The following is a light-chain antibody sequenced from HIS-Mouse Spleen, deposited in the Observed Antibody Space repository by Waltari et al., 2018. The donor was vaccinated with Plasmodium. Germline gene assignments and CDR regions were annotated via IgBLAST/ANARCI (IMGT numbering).Light chain of an antibody. V-gene: IGKV1-6*01. J-gene: IGKJ2*01. Sequence: AIQMTQSPSSLSASVGDRVTITCRASQGIRNDLGWYQQKPGKAPKLLISAESSLQSGVPSRFSGSGSGTDFTLTISSLQPEDFATYYCLQDYNYPYTFGQGTKLEIK. CDR3: LQDYNYPYT. CDR1: QGIRND. CDR2: AES.